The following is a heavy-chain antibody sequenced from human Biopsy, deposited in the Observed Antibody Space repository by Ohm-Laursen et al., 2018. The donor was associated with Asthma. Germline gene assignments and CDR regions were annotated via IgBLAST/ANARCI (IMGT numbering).Heavy chain of an antibody. Sequence: VKISCNASGDSLGSFINYAISWVRQAPRQGLEWMGGLIPVLGTADYAPMFEGRVTITADESTSSAYMELSSLRSEDSAVYYCAREVSTVDYGYYYFAMDVWGQGTTVTVSS. J-gene: IGHJ6*02. CDR3: AREVSTVDYGYYYFAMDV. CDR1: GDSLGSFINYA. V-gene: IGHV1-69*13. CDR2: LIPVLGTA. D-gene: IGHD4-17*01.